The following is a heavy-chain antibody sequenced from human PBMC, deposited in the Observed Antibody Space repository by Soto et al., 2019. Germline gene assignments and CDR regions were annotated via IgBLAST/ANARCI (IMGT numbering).Heavy chain of an antibody. CDR1: GFTYSSYG. D-gene: IGHD2-2*02. J-gene: IGHJ4*02. CDR3: AKAAYLDDYGDY. CDR2: ISYDGSNK. Sequence: QVKLVESGGGVVQPGRSLRLSCAASGFTYSSYGMHWVRQAPGKGLEWVAVISYDGSNKYYADSVKGRFTISRDNSKNTLYLQMNSLRAEDTAVYYCAKAAYLDDYGDYWGQGTLVTVSS. V-gene: IGHV3-30*18.